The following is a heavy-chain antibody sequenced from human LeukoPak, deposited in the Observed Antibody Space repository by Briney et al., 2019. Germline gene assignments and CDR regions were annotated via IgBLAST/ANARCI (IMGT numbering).Heavy chain of an antibody. D-gene: IGHD6-19*01. Sequence: SETLSPTCTVSGGSISSSSYYWGWIRQPPGKGLEWIGSIHYSGSTYYNPSLKSRVTISVDTSKNQFSLKLSSVTAADTAVYYCARGSQLAVAVNYWGQGTLVTVSS. V-gene: IGHV4-39*01. J-gene: IGHJ4*02. CDR1: GGSISSSSYY. CDR3: ARGSQLAVAVNY. CDR2: IHYSGST.